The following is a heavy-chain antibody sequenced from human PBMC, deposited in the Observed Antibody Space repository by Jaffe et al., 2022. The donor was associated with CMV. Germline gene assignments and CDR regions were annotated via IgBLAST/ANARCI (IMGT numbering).Heavy chain of an antibody. Sequence: QVQLQQWGAGLLKPSETLSLTCAVYGGSFSGYYWSWIRQPPGKGLEWIGEINHSGSTNYNPSLKSRVTISVDTSKNQFSLKLSSVTAADTAVYYCARDGMGVGATQRDAFDIWGQGTMVTVSS. J-gene: IGHJ3*02. D-gene: IGHD1-26*01. CDR2: INHSGST. V-gene: IGHV4-34*01. CDR3: ARDGMGVGATQRDAFDI. CDR1: GGSFSGYY.